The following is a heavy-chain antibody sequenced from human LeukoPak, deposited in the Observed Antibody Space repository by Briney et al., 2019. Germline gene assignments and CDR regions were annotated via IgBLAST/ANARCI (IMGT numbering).Heavy chain of an antibody. CDR2: IKQDGSEK. CDR3: AKDPPHYYDSSGTSSDAFDI. V-gene: IGHV3-7*03. J-gene: IGHJ3*02. CDR1: GFTFSSYW. Sequence: GGSLRLSCAASGFTFSSYWMSWVRQAPGKGLEWVANIKQDGSEKYYVDSVKGRFTISRDNAKNSLYLQMNSLRAEDTAVYYCAKDPPHYYDSSGTSSDAFDIWGQGTMVTVSS. D-gene: IGHD3-22*01.